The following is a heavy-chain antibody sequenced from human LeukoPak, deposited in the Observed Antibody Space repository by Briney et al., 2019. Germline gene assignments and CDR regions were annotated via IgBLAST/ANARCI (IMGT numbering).Heavy chain of an antibody. D-gene: IGHD6-13*01. V-gene: IGHV3-23*01. CDR1: GFTFSSYA. Sequence: GGSLRLSCAASGFTFSSYAMSWVRQAPGKGLEWVPAISGSGDSTYYGDSVKGRFTISRDNSKNTLYLQMNSLRAEDTAVYYCAKTRPLDSSSWSHGDYWGQGTLVTVSS. CDR2: ISGSGDST. J-gene: IGHJ4*02. CDR3: AKTRPLDSSSWSHGDY.